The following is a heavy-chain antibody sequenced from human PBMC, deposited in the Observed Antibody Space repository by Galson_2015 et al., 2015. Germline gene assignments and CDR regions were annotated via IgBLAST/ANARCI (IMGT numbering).Heavy chain of an antibody. V-gene: IGHV2-5*02. CDR1: GFSLSASEMG. Sequence: PALVKPTQPLTVTCTFSGFSLSASEMGVGWIRQPPGKALEWLALIYWDDDKRYSPSLESRLTITKDTSKNQVVLTLTNVDPVDTATYFCAHNNYYTEWYFDVWGQGTLVTVSS. CDR2: IYWDDDK. CDR3: AHNNYYTEWYFDV. D-gene: IGHD3-3*01. J-gene: IGHJ4*02.